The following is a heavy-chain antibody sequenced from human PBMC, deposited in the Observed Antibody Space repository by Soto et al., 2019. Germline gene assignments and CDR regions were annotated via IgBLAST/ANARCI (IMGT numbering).Heavy chain of an antibody. V-gene: IGHV4-34*01. CDR1: GGSFSGYY. J-gene: IGHJ4*02. Sequence: QVQLQQWGAGLLKPSETLSLTCAVYGGSFSGYYWSWIRQPPGKGLEWIGEINHSGSTNYNPSLKSRVTISVDTSKNQFSLQLSSVTAADTAVYYCARESSDFWSGYYVDYWGQGTLVTVSS. D-gene: IGHD3-3*01. CDR2: INHSGST. CDR3: ARESSDFWSGYYVDY.